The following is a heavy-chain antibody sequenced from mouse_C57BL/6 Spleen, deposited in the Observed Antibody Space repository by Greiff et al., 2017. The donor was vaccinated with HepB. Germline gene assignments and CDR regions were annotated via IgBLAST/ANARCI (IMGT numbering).Heavy chain of an antibody. J-gene: IGHJ4*01. Sequence: VQLQQSGPELVKPGASVKISCKASGYTFTDYYMNWVKQSHGKSLEWIGDINPNNGGTSYNQKFKGKATLTVDKSSSTAYMELRSLTSEDSAVYYCARNLDYYGSSYYAMDYWGQGTSVTVSS. CDR1: GYTFTDYY. V-gene: IGHV1-26*01. CDR3: ARNLDYYGSSYYAMDY. CDR2: INPNNGGT. D-gene: IGHD1-1*01.